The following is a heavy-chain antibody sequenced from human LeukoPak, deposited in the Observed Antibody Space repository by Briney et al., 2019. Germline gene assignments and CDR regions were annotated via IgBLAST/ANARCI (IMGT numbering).Heavy chain of an antibody. CDR3: ARDLRYCSSTSCYYYFDY. V-gene: IGHV1-69*13. CDR1: GGTFSSYA. D-gene: IGHD2-2*01. J-gene: IGHJ4*02. Sequence: ASVKVSCKASGGTFSSYAISWVRQAPGQGLEWMGGIIPTFGTANYAQKFQGRVTITADESTSTAYMELSSLRSEDTAVYYCARDLRYCSSTSCYYYFDYWGQGTLVTVSS. CDR2: IIPTFGTA.